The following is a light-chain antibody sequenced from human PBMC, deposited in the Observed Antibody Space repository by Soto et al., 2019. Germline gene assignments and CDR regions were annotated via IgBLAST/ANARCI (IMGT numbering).Light chain of an antibody. V-gene: IGLV2-14*01. CDR2: DVS. J-gene: IGLJ2*01. CDR1: SSDVGGFNY. Sequence: QSVLTQPASVSGSPGQSITISCTGTSSDVGGFNYVSWYQQRPDKAPKLMIYDVSNRPSGVSNRFSGSKSGNTASLTISGLQAEDEADYYCSSYTSTSTPVFGGGTKLTVL. CDR3: SSYTSTSTPV.